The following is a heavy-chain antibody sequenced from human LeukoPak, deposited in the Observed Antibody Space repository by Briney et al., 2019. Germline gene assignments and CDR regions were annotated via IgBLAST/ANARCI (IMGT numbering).Heavy chain of an antibody. CDR2: IDWDDDK. D-gene: IGHD5-18*01. V-gene: IGHV2-70*16. J-gene: IGHJ3*02. CDR1: GGAISSYYW. Sequence: TLSLTCTVSGGAISSYYWSWIRQPPGKALEWLARIDWDDDKFYSTSLKTRLTISKDTSKNQVVLTMTNMDPVDTATYYCARMRVDTAMVSYYDAFDIWGQGTMVTVSS. CDR3: ARMRVDTAMVSYYDAFDI.